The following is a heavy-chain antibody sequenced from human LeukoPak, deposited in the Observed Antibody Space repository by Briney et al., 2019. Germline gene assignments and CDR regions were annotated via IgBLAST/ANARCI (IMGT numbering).Heavy chain of an antibody. J-gene: IGHJ4*02. V-gene: IGHV3-49*03. CDR3: TRVSYDFWSGYYVPDY. Sequence: GGSLRLSCTASGFTFGDYAMSWFRQAPGKGLEWAGFIRSKAYGGTTEYAASVKGRFTISRDDSKSIAYLQMNSLKTEDTAVYYCTRVSYDFWSGYYVPDYWGQGTLVTVSS. CDR2: IRSKAYGGTT. D-gene: IGHD3-3*01. CDR1: GFTFGDYA.